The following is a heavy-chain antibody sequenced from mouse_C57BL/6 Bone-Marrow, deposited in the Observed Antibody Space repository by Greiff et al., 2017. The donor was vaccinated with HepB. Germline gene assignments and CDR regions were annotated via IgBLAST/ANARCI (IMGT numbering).Heavy chain of an antibody. Sequence: QVQLQQPGAELVRPGSSVKLSCKASGYTFTSYWMHWVKQRPIQGLEWIGNIDPSDSETHYNQKFKDKATLTVDKSSSTAYMQLSSLTSEDSAVYYCARIYYYGSSYESYFDYWGQGTTLTVSS. CDR1: GYTFTSYW. J-gene: IGHJ2*01. V-gene: IGHV1-52*01. CDR2: IDPSDSET. CDR3: ARIYYYGSSYESYFDY. D-gene: IGHD1-1*01.